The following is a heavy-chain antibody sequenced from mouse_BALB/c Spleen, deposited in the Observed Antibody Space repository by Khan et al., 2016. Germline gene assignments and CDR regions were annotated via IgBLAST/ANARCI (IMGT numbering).Heavy chain of an antibody. CDR1: GYSFTGYY. V-gene: IGHV1S34*01. J-gene: IGHJ4*01. CDR2: ISCYNGAT. Sequence: LVKTGASVKISCKASGYSFTGYYIHWVKQSHGKGLEWIGYISCYNGATNYNQKFRGKATFTVDTSSSTAYMQFNSLSSEDSEVXYCARGDYDGYYAMDYWGQGTSVTVSS. D-gene: IGHD2-4*01. CDR3: ARGDYDGYYAMDY.